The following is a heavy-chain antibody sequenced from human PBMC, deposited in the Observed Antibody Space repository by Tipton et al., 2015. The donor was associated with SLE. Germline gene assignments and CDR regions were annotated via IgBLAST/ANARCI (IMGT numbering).Heavy chain of an antibody. D-gene: IGHD3-3*01. CDR1: GGSISSKTYY. V-gene: IGHV4-39*07. CDR2: IYYSGST. CDR3: ARAFTYDYWSADSGTPSLAYFDY. Sequence: TLSLTCTVSGGSISSKTYYWGWIRQPPGKGLEWIGSIYYSGSTYYNPSLKSRVTISLDTSKNQLSLQLSSVTAADTAVYFCARAFTYDYWSADSGTPSLAYFDYWGHGTLVTVSS. J-gene: IGHJ4*01.